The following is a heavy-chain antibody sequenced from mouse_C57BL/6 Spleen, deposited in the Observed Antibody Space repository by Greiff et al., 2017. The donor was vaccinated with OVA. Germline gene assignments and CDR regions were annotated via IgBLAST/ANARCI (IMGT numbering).Heavy chain of an antibody. CDR1: GYTFTDYN. CDR3: ARGGLTGMDAMDY. J-gene: IGHJ4*01. D-gene: IGHD4-1*01. CDR2: INPNNGGT. Sequence: VQLQQSGPELVKPGASVKMSCKASGYTFTDYNMHWVKQSHGKSLEWIGYINPNNGGTSYNQKFKGKATLTVNKSSSTAYMELRSLTSEDSAVYDCARGGLTGMDAMDYWGQGTSVTVSS. V-gene: IGHV1-22*01.